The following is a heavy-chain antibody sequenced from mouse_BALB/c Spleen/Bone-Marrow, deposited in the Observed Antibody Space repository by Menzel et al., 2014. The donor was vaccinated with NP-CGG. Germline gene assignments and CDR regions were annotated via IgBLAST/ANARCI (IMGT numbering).Heavy chain of an antibody. CDR3: TRGDYDWYFDV. D-gene: IGHD2-4*01. CDR2: IDPSDSYT. J-gene: IGHJ1*01. Sequence: VKLMESGAELVKPGASVKMSCKASGYTFTSYWMHWVKQRPGQGLEWIGVIDPSDSYTSYNQKFKGKATLTVVTSSSTAYMQLSSLTSEDSAVYYCTRGDYDWYFDVWGAGTTVTVSS. V-gene: IGHV1S127*01. CDR1: GYTFTSYW.